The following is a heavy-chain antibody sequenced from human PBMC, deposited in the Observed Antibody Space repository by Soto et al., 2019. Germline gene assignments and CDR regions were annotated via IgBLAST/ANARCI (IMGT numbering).Heavy chain of an antibody. CDR3: AKDISVNGGLDDY. CDR2: ISWNSGSI. J-gene: IGHJ4*02. CDR1: GFTFDDYA. D-gene: IGHD4-17*01. Sequence: EVQLVESGGGLVQPGRSLRLSCAASGFTFDDYAMHWVRQAPGKGLEWVSGISWNSGSIGYADSVKGRFTISRDNAKNSLYLQMNSLRAEDTALYYCAKDISVNGGLDDYWGQGTLVTVSS. V-gene: IGHV3-9*01.